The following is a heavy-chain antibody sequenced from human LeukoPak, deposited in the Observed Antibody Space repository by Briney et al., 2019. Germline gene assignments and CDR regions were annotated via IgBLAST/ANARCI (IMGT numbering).Heavy chain of an antibody. CDR2: ISSSSSTI. V-gene: IGHV3-48*01. CDR1: GFTFSSYS. J-gene: IGHJ6*03. D-gene: IGHD3-3*01. CDR3: ARGRQELRFPFRHYYYYMDV. Sequence: GGSLRLSCAASGFTFSSYSMNWVRQAPGKGLEWVSYISSSSSTIYYADSVKGRFTISRDNAKNSLYLQMNSLRAEDTAVYYCARGRQELRFPFRHYYYYMDVWGKGTTVTVSS.